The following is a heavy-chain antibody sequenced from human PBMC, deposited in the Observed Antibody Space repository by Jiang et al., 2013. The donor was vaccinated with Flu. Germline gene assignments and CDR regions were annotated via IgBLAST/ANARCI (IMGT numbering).Heavy chain of an antibody. V-gene: IGHV2-5*01. CDR1: GFSLSTSGVG. CDR2: IYWNDDK. Sequence: KPTQTLTLTCTFSGFSLSTSGVGVGWIRQPPGKALEWLALIYWNDDKRYSPSLKSRLTITKDTSKNQVVLTMTNDGPCRTQPHTYCAHRGYGGVFGYDSSGYAKFDYWGQGTLVTVSS. D-gene: IGHD3-22*01. J-gene: IGHJ4*02. CDR3: AHRGYGGVFGYDSSGYAKFDY.